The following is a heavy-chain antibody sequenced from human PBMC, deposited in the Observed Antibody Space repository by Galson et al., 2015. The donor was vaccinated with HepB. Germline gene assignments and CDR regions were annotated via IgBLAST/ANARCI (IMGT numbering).Heavy chain of an antibody. CDR1: GYSFTSYW. CDR2: IDPSDSYT. CDR3: ALASSGIHYYYYYGMDG. Sequence: QSGAEVKKPGESMRISCKGSGYSFTSYWISWVSQMPGKGLEWMGRIDPSDSYTNYSSSFQGHVTISADKSISTAYLQWSSLKASDTAMYYFALASSGIHYYYYYGMDGWGQGTTGTFSS. V-gene: IGHV5-10-1*01. D-gene: IGHD1-26*01. J-gene: IGHJ6*02.